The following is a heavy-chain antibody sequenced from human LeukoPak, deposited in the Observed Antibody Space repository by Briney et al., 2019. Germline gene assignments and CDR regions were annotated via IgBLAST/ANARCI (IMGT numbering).Heavy chain of an antibody. J-gene: IGHJ4*02. CDR3: TGHRIIKRGLDS. CDR2: IRSKVYGGTP. CDR1: GFTFGDYA. V-gene: IGHV3-49*04. Sequence: GGSLRLSCTASGFTFGDYAMTWVRQAPGKGLEWVGFIRSKVYGGTPEYAASVKGRFTISRDDSKGIAYLQMNSLKTEDTAVYYCTGHRIIKRGLDSWGQGTLVTVSS. D-gene: IGHD2-15*01.